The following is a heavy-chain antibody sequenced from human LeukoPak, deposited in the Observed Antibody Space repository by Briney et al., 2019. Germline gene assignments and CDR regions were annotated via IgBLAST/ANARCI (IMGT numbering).Heavy chain of an antibody. V-gene: IGHV3-7*01. Sequence: GGSLRLSCVASGFTFSSRDWMTWVRQAPGKGLEWVANIKQDGSEKNYVDSVKGRFTISRDNAKNSVDLQMNSLRAEDTAVYYCAKGHYYGSGFDIWGQGTMVTVSS. CDR3: AKGHYYGSGFDI. CDR2: IKQDGSEK. CDR1: GFTFSSRDW. D-gene: IGHD3-10*01. J-gene: IGHJ3*02.